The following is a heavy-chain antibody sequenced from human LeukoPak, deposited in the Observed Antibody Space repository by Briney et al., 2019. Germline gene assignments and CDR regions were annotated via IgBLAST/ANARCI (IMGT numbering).Heavy chain of an antibody. J-gene: IGHJ4*02. Sequence: PGGSLRLSCAASGFTFTTNAMGWVRQTPGKGLEWVSGISTSGDRTYYADSVKGRFTISRDNSKNTLYLQMNSLRAEDTAEYYCARSAVGTSCCTAVDYWGQGTLVTVSS. CDR2: ISTSGDRT. CDR1: GFTFTTNA. V-gene: IGHV3-23*01. D-gene: IGHD1-26*01. CDR3: ARSAVGTSCCTAVDY.